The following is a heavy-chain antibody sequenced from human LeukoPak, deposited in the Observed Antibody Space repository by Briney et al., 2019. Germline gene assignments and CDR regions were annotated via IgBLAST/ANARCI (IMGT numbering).Heavy chain of an antibody. V-gene: IGHV3-48*01. CDR3: ARVTTVSNFDY. Sequence: GGSLRLSCVASGLTLSGYGMNWVRQAPGKGLEWLSYISTTMTTIYYADSVKGRFTVSRDNAKNSLYLQMDSLRAEDTAVYYCARVTTVSNFDYWGQGTLVTVSS. D-gene: IGHD4-17*01. J-gene: IGHJ4*02. CDR2: ISTTMTTI. CDR1: GLTLSGYG.